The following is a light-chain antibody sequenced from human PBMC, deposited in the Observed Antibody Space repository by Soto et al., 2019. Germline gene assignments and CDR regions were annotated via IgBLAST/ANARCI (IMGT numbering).Light chain of an antibody. J-gene: IGKJ1*01. CDR1: QSVSIN. CDR2: GAS. CDR3: QHYNDWPPWT. V-gene: IGKV3-15*01. Sequence: EVVMTQSPATLSVSPGERATLSCRASQSVSINLAWYQQKPGQAPRLLIYGASTRATGIPARFSGSGSGTEFTLTISSLQSEDVAVYYCQHYNDWPPWTFGQGNKVEMK.